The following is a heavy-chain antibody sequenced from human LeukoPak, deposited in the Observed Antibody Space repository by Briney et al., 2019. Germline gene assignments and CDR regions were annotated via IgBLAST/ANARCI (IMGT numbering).Heavy chain of an antibody. CDR1: GYTFVNHG. J-gene: IGHJ4*02. V-gene: IGHV1-18*01. D-gene: IGHD5-18*01. Sequence: VASVKVSCKASGYTFVNHGISWVRQSPGQGLEWLRWISGYSDSSHYGQSVQGRVTMITDAATSTAYLELRSLRSDDTAVYYCARASSTQIQLWYFDYWGQGTLVTVSS. CDR3: ARASSTQIQLWYFDY. CDR2: ISGYSDSS.